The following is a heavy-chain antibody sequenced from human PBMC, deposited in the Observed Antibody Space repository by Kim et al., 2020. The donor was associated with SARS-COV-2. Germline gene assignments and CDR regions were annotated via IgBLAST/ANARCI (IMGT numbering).Heavy chain of an antibody. CDR2: IYYSGST. Sequence: SETLSLTCTVSGGSISSSSYYWGWIRQPPGKGLEWIGSIYYSGSTYYNPSLKSRVTISVDTSKNQFSLKLSSVTAADTAVYYCADTAMGVHGYWGQGTLVTVSS. V-gene: IGHV4-39*01. CDR3: ADTAMGVHGY. D-gene: IGHD5-18*01. J-gene: IGHJ4*02. CDR1: GGSISSSSYY.